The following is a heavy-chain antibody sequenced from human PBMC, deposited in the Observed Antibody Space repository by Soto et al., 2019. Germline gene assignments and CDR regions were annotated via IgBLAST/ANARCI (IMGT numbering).Heavy chain of an antibody. CDR3: AKHYYGPEH. Sequence: EVQLLESGGGLVQPGGSLRLSCAASGFTFTNYAMTWVRQAPGKGLEWVSRIRGSSGNTYYSDSVKGRFSVSRDSSKNTLYLQMSSLRAEDTAVYYCAKHYYGPEHWGQGTLVTVSS. D-gene: IGHD3-10*01. CDR1: GFTFTNYA. J-gene: IGHJ4*02. V-gene: IGHV3-23*01. CDR2: IRGSSGNT.